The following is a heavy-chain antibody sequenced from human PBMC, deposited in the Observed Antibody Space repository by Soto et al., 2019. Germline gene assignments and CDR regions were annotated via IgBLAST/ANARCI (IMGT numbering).Heavy chain of an antibody. CDR1: GFTFSSYA. D-gene: IGHD2-21*01. CDR3: AKDVAAKRDAFDI. Sequence: EVQLLESGGGLVQPGGSLRLSCAASGFTFSSYAMSWVRQAPGKGLAWVSTISGSGGSTYYADSVKGRFTISRDNSKNTLYLQMNSLRAEDTAVYYCAKDVAAKRDAFDIWGQGTMVTVSS. CDR2: ISGSGGST. V-gene: IGHV3-23*01. J-gene: IGHJ3*02.